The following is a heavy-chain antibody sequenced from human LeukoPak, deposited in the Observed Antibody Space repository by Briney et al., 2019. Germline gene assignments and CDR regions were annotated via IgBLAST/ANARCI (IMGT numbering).Heavy chain of an antibody. CDR2: ISSSSSTI. CDR3: ARDGIAAAGTGYYGMDV. Sequence: PGGSLRLSCAASGFTFSSYSMNWVRQAPGKGLEWVSYISSSSSTIYYADSVKGRFTISRDNAKNSLYLQMNSLRAEDTAVYYCARDGIAAAGTGYYGMDVWGQGTTVTVSS. CDR1: GFTFSSYS. D-gene: IGHD6-13*01. V-gene: IGHV3-48*04. J-gene: IGHJ6*02.